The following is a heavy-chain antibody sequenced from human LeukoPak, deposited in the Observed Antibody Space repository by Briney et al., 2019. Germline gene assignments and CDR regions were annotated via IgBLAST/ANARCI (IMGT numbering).Heavy chain of an antibody. Sequence: GGSLRLSCAASGFTFDDYAMHWVRQAPGKGLEWVSGISWNSGSIGYADSVKGRFTISRDNAKNSLYLQMNSLRAEDTALYYCAKRDHWGQGTLVTVSS. V-gene: IGHV3-9*01. CDR2: ISWNSGSI. CDR1: GFTFDDYA. J-gene: IGHJ4*02. CDR3: AKRDH.